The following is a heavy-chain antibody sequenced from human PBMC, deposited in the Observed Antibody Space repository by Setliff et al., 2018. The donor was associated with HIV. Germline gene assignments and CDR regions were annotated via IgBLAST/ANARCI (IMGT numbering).Heavy chain of an antibody. CDR2: IYPGDSDT. CDR1: GYSFTSYW. V-gene: IGHV5-51*01. J-gene: IGHJ3*02. D-gene: IGHD2-2*01. Sequence: GESLKISCKGSGYSFTSYWIGGVRQMPGKGLEWMGIIYPGDSDTIYSPSFQGQVTISADKSISTAYLQWSSLKASDTAMYDCARLLSDAFDIWGQGTMVTVSS. CDR3: ARLLSDAFDI.